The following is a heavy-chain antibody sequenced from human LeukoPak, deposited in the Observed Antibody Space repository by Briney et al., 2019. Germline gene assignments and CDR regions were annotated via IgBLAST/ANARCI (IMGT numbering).Heavy chain of an antibody. V-gene: IGHV4-59*13. CDR2: IYYSGST. CDR1: GYSIANGYQ. CDR3: ARAVGGWFDP. Sequence: SETLSLTCTVSGYSIANGYQWAWIRQPPGKGLEWIGYIYYSGSTNYNPSLKSRVTVSVDTSKNQFSLKLSSVTAADTAVYYCARAVGGWFDPWGQGTLVTVSS. D-gene: IGHD3-3*01. J-gene: IGHJ5*02.